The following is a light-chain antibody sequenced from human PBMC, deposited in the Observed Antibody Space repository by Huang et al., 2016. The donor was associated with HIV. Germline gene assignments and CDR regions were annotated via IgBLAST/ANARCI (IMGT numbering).Light chain of an antibody. CDR1: QSVSSD. CDR2: GAS. Sequence: EIVLTQSPATLSLSPGERATLSCRASQSVSSDLDWYQQKAGQAPRLLIYGASNRATGIPARFSGSGSWTDFTLTISSLEPEDFAVYYCQQRSDWPRTFGQGTKLEIK. V-gene: IGKV3-11*01. CDR3: QQRSDWPRT. J-gene: IGKJ2*01.